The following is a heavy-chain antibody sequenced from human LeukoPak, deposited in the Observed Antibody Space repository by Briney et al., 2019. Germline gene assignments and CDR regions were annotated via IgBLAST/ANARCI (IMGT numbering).Heavy chain of an antibody. CDR2: IYTSGST. D-gene: IGHD6-13*01. Sequence: PSETLSLTCTVSGGSISSGSYYWSWIRQPAGKGLEWIGRIYTSGSTNYNPSLKSRVTISVDTSKNQFSLKLSSVTAADTAVYYCARGQRSNWYHCFDYWGQGTLVTVPS. J-gene: IGHJ4*02. CDR3: ARGQRSNWYHCFDY. CDR1: GGSISSGSYY. V-gene: IGHV4-61*02.